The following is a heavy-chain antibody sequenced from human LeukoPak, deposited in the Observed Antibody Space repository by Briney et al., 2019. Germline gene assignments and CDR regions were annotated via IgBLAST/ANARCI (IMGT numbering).Heavy chain of an antibody. V-gene: IGHV3-53*01. CDR2: IYSDGRT. CDR3: AREVSGGYYFFDY. D-gene: IGHD3-22*01. Sequence: GGSLRLSCAASGFTVSSYYMSWVRQAPGKGLEWVSVIYSDGRTFYADSVKGRFTISRDNSKNTLYLQMNSLRAEDTAVYFCAREVSGGYYFFDYWGQGTLVTVSS. CDR1: GFTVSSYY. J-gene: IGHJ4*02.